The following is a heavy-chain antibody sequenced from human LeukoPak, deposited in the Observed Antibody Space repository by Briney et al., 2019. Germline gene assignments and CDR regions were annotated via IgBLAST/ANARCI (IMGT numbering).Heavy chain of an antibody. J-gene: IGHJ4*02. CDR2: INHSGST. D-gene: IGHD3-9*01. CDR1: GGSFSGYY. V-gene: IGHV4-34*01. Sequence: SETLSLTCAVYGGSFSGYYWSWIRQPPGKGLEWIGEINHSGSTNYNPSLKSRVTISVDTSKNQFSLKLSSVTAADTAVYYCARGGSQFADILTPHPSDYWGQGTLVTVSS. CDR3: ARGGSQFADILTPHPSDY.